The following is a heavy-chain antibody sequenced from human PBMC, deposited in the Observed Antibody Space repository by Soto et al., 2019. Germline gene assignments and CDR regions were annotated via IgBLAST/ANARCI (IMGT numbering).Heavy chain of an antibody. CDR2: ISGSGDIT. Sequence: VQLLESGGGLVQPGGSLRLSCAVSGFSFSNSAMTWVRQAPGKGLEWVSGISGSGDITYNTDSVKGRFAISRDTSKNVVYLQMRSLRAEDTAVYYCAKVPQWVLRYHDWFFDYWGQGTLVTVSS. V-gene: IGHV3-23*01. CDR3: AKVPQWVLRYHDWFFDY. CDR1: GFSFSNSA. D-gene: IGHD3-9*01. J-gene: IGHJ4*02.